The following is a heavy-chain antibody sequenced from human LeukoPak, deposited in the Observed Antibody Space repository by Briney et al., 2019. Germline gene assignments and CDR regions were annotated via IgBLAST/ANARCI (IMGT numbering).Heavy chain of an antibody. CDR2: ISGSGGST. CDR1: GFTFSSYA. J-gene: IGHJ4*02. CDR3: AKEGIVVREYYFDY. D-gene: IGHD2-2*01. V-gene: IGHV3-23*01. Sequence: GGSLRLSCAASGFTFSSYAMSWVRQAPGKGLEWVAAISGSGGSTYYADSVKGRFTISRYNSKNKLYLQMNSLRAEDTAVYYCAKEGIVVREYYFDYWGQGTLVTVSS.